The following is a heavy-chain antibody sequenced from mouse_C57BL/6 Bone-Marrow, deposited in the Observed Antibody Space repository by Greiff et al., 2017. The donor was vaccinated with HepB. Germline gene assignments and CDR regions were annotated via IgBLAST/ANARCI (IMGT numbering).Heavy chain of an antibody. J-gene: IGHJ2*01. CDR2: IRLKSDNYAT. Sequence: EVQLQESGGGLVQPGGSMKLSCVASGFTFSNYWMNWVRQSPEKGLEWVAQIRLKSDNYATHYAESVKGRFTISRDDSKSSVYLQMNNLRAEDTGIYYCTGQGTTVVALDYWGQGTTLTVSS. CDR1: GFTFSNYW. V-gene: IGHV6-3*01. CDR3: TGQGTTVVALDY. D-gene: IGHD1-1*01.